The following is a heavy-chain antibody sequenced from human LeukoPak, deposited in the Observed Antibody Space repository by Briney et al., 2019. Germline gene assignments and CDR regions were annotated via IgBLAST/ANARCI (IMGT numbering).Heavy chain of an antibody. CDR3: AREDLYSSDI. J-gene: IGHJ3*02. D-gene: IGHD1-26*01. CDR1: GYTFTSYG. CDR2: ISAYNGNT. Sequence: GASVKVSCKASGYTFTSYGISWVRQAPGQGLEWMGWISAYNGNTNYAQKFQGRVTITTDESTSTAYMELSSLRSEDTAVYYCAREDLYSSDIWGQGTMVTVSS. V-gene: IGHV1-18*01.